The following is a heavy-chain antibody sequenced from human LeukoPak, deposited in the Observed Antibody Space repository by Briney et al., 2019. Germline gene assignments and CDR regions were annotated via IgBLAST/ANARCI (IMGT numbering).Heavy chain of an antibody. V-gene: IGHV4-59*12. CDR2: IYYSGST. J-gene: IGHJ6*02. CDR1: GGSISSYY. CDR3: ARDRPTFFYYGMDV. Sequence: SETLSLTCTVSGGSISSYYWSWIRQPPGKGLEWIGYIYYSGSTNYNPSLKSRVTMSVDTSKNQFSLKLSSVTAADTAVYYCARDRPTFFYYGMDVWGQGTTVTVSS.